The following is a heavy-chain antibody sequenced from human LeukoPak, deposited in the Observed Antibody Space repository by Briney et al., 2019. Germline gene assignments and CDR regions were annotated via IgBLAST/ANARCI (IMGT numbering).Heavy chain of an antibody. J-gene: IGHJ4*02. Sequence: PGGSLRLSCAASGFTFSSYAMSWVRQAPGKGLEWVSGISGSGGSTYYADSVKGRFTISRDNSKNTLYVQMNSLRAEDTAVYYCARLLYYYDSSIYQRYFDYWGQGTLVTVSS. CDR3: ARLLYYYDSSIYQRYFDY. CDR1: GFTFSSYA. CDR2: ISGSGGST. V-gene: IGHV3-23*01. D-gene: IGHD3-22*01.